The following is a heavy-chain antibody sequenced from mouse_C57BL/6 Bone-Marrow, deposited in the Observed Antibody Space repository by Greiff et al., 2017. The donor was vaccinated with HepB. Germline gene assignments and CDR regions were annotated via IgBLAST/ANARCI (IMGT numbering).Heavy chain of an antibody. CDR3: ARGTNWDWFAY. Sequence: VQLVESGAELARPGASVKLSCKASGYTFTSYGISWVKQRTGQGLEWIGEIYPRSGNTYYNEKFKGKATLTADKSSSTAYMELRSLTSEDSAVYFCARGTNWDWFAYWGQGTLVTVSA. CDR2: IYPRSGNT. J-gene: IGHJ3*01. V-gene: IGHV1-81*01. CDR1: GYTFTSYG. D-gene: IGHD4-1*02.